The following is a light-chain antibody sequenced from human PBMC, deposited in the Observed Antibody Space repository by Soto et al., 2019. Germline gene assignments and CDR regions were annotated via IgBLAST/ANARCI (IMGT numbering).Light chain of an antibody. CDR2: AAS. V-gene: IGKV1-39*01. J-gene: IGKJ2*01. CDR3: QQGHSTPYT. CDR1: QNIRNY. Sequence: DIQMTQSPSSLSASVGDRVTITCRASQNIRNYLNWYQQKPGDAPKLLISAASTLQGAVPSRFSGSGSGTDFTLTISSLQPEDFATYHCQQGHSTPYTFGQGTRLEI.